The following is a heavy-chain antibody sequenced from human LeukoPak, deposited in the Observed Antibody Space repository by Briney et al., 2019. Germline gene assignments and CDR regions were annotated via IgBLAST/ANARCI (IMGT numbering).Heavy chain of an antibody. CDR2: IYYSGST. Sequence: PSETLSLTCTVSGGSISSYYWGWIRQPPGKGLEWIGYIYYSGSTNYNPSLKSRVTISVDTSKNQFSLKLSSVTAADTAVYYCARSAGVVGATTLFDYWGQGTLVTVSS. V-gene: IGHV4-59*01. D-gene: IGHD1-26*01. J-gene: IGHJ4*02. CDR3: ARSAGVVGATTLFDY. CDR1: GGSISSYY.